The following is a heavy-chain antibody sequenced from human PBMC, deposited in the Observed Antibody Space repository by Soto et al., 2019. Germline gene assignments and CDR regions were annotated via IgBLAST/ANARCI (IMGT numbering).Heavy chain of an antibody. CDR2: IYYRGST. CDR1: GGSISSGGYY. D-gene: IGHD3-9*01. J-gene: IGHJ5*02. V-gene: IGHV4-31*03. CDR3: ARASPYYDILPSWFDP. Sequence: QVQLQESGPGLVKPSQTLSLTCTVSGGSISSGGYYWSWIRQFPGKGLEWSGYIYYRGSTYYKPTLKSRATRSVNTSKNQCYLKLSSVTAADTAVYYCARASPYYDILPSWFDPWRQGTLVTVSS.